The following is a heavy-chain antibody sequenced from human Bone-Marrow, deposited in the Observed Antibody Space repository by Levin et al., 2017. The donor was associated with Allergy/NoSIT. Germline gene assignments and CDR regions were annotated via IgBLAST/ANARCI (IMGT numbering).Heavy chain of an antibody. V-gene: IGHV3-23*01. CDR1: GFTFSTYA. D-gene: IGHD2-21*02. Sequence: VGSLRLSCAASGFTFSTYAMSWVRQAPGKGLQWVSTVLGNGQTFYADSAKGRLTISRDNSKNTLFLQMSSLRAEDTAVYYCANEGDDHVALVTKNFANWGQGTLVTVSS. CDR3: ANEGDDHVALVTKNFAN. CDR2: VLGNGQT. J-gene: IGHJ4*02.